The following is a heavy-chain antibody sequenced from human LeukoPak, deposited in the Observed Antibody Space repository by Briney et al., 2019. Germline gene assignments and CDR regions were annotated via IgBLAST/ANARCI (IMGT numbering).Heavy chain of an antibody. J-gene: IGHJ4*02. D-gene: IGHD3-3*01. V-gene: IGHV4-34*01. CDR3: ARRLLLLRYFDY. Sequence: SQTLSPTCADNAGSFSGYYWNWIRHPPRKAPEWIGEINHSGSTNYNPSLNSRVTISVDSSNNQLSLKLTSVAAADTAVYYCARRLLLLRYFDYWGQGTLVTVSS. CDR1: AGSFSGYY. CDR2: INHSGST.